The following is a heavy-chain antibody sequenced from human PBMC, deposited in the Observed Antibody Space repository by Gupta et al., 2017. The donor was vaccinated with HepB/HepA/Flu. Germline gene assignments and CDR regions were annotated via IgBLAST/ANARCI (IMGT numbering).Heavy chain of an antibody. CDR3: ARGLYSSGGWYFDP. V-gene: IGHV1-46*01. J-gene: IGHJ5*02. CDR2: INPSGGST. Sequence: QVQLVQSGAEVKKPGASVKVSCQASGYPFTRHYMHWVRQAPGQGLEWMGVINPSGGSTDYAQKFQGRVTMTRDTSTSTGYLELSSLRSEDTAVYYCARGLYSSGGWYFDPWGQGTPVTVSS. D-gene: IGHD6-19*01. CDR1: GYPFTRHY.